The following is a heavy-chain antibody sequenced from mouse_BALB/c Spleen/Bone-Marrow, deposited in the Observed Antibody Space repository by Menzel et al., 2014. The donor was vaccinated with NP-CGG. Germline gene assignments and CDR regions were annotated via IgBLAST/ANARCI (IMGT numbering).Heavy chain of an antibody. CDR3: TRGYGNDFDY. J-gene: IGHJ2*01. Sequence: DVQLVESGGGLVQPGGSMKLSCVASGFSFSNYWMNWVRQSPEKGLEWVAEIRLKSNNYATHYAVSVNGRFTISRDDSKSSVYLQVNNLRAEDTGIYYCTRGYGNDFDYWGQGTTLTVSS. CDR2: IRLKSNNYAT. D-gene: IGHD2-1*01. CDR1: GFSFSNYW. V-gene: IGHV6-6*02.